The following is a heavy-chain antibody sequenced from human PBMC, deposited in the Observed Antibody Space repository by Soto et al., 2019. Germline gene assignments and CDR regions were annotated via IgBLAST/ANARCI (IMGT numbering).Heavy chain of an antibody. Sequence: QVQLVESGGGVVQPGRSLRLSCAASGFTFSSYGMHWVRQAPGKGLEWVAVISYDGNNKYYGDSVKGRITISRDDSKNTVFLAMNILRDEDTAVYSCAKGARPCTRGVCLHNWVDPWGQGTLVTVSS. CDR1: GFTFSSYG. CDR3: AKGARPCTRGVCLHNWVDP. CDR2: ISYDGNNK. D-gene: IGHD2-8*02. J-gene: IGHJ5*02. V-gene: IGHV3-30*18.